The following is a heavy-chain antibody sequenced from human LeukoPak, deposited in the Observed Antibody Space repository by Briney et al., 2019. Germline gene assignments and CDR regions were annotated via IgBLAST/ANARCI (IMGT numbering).Heavy chain of an antibody. CDR1: GYSFTSYW. V-gene: IGHV5-51*01. J-gene: IGHJ4*02. D-gene: IGHD6-13*01. Sequence: GESLKISCKGSGYSFTSYWIGWVRQMPGKGLEWMGIIYPGDSNTRYSPSFQGQVTISADKSISTAYPQWSSLKASDTAMYYCARHYLAAAATYLDYWGQGSLVTVSS. CDR2: IYPGDSNT. CDR3: ARHYLAAAATYLDY.